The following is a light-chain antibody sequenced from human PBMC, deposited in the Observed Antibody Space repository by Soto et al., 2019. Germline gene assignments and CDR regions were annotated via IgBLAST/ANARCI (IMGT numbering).Light chain of an antibody. CDR3: QQYGDSLSIT. CDR1: QSVSSD. J-gene: IGKJ5*01. CDR2: DAS. Sequence: EIVLTQSPATLSLSPGERATLSCRASQSVSSDLAWYQQKPGQAPRLLIYDASNRATGIPDRFSGSGSGTDFSLTITRLEPEDFAVYYCQQYGDSLSITFGQGTRLEIK. V-gene: IGKV3-11*01.